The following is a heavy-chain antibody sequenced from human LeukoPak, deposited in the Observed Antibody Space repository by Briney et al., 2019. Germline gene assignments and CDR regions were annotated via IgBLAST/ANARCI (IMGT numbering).Heavy chain of an antibody. J-gene: IGHJ4*02. Sequence: SGGSLRLSCAASGFTFSSYAMSWVRQARGKGLEWVCAISGSSGSTDYADSVKGRFTISRDNSKNTLNLHMNSLRAEDTAVFYCAKDSTYSGNYYSNYWGQGTLATVSS. CDR2: ISGSSGST. CDR1: GFTFSSYA. CDR3: AKDSTYSGNYYSNY. V-gene: IGHV3-23*01. D-gene: IGHD1-26*01.